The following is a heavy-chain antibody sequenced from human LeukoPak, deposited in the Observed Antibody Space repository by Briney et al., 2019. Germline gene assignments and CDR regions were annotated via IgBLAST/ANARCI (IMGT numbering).Heavy chain of an antibody. J-gene: IGHJ4*02. V-gene: IGHV3-48*04. CDR1: GFTFSSYS. CDR2: ISSSGSTI. Sequence: GGSLRLSCAASGFTFSSYSMNWVRQAPGKGLEWVSYISSSGSTIYYADSVKGRFTISRDNAKNSLYLQMNSLRAEDTAVYYCARVRFLEWFHDYWGQGTLVTVSS. D-gene: IGHD3-3*01. CDR3: ARVRFLEWFHDY.